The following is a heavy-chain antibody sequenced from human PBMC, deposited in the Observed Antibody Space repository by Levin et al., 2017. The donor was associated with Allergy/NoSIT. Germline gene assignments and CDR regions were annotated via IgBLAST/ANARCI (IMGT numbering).Heavy chain of an antibody. D-gene: IGHD3-10*01. CDR3: AKEYYYGSGNFPYYFGIDV. CDR1: GFAFDDYA. Sequence: AGGSLRLSCAASGFAFDDYAMHWVRQVPGKGLEWLSSISWDSDNVAYADSVKGRFTISRDNAKNSLTLEMNSLRPEDTAFYYCAKEYYYGSGNFPYYFGIDVWGQGTTVTVSS. CDR2: ISWDSDNV. J-gene: IGHJ6*02. V-gene: IGHV3-9*01.